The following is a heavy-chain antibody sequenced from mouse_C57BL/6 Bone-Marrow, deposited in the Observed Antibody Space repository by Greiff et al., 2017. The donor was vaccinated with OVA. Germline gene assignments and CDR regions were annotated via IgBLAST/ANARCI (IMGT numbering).Heavy chain of an antibody. J-gene: IGHJ3*01. Sequence: VQLQQPGAELVKPGASVKLSCKASGYTFTSYWMQWVKQRPGQGLEWIGEIDPSDSYTNYTPKFKGKATLTVDTSSSTAYMQLSSLTSEDSAGYCSARESPNYYGSSPFAYWGQGNLVTVSA. CDR3: ARESPNYYGSSPFAY. D-gene: IGHD1-1*01. CDR2: IDPSDSYT. V-gene: IGHV1-50*01. CDR1: GYTFTSYW.